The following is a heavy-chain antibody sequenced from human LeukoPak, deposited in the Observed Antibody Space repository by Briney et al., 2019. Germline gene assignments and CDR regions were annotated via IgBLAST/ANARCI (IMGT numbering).Heavy chain of an antibody. Sequence: LGGSLRLSCAASGFTFSNYWMSWVRQAPGKGLEWVAKIKRDGSEKYYVDSVKGRFAISRDNAKNSLYLQMDSLRAEDTAVYYCARGRSSSLDYWGQGTLVTVSS. CDR3: ARGRSSSLDY. CDR1: GFTFSNYW. V-gene: IGHV3-7*04. CDR2: IKRDGSEK. D-gene: IGHD2-2*01. J-gene: IGHJ4*02.